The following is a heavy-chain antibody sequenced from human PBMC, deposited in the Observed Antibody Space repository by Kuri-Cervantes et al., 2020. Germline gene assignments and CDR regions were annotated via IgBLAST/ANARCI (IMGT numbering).Heavy chain of an antibody. CDR3: ARCSSSTVY. Sequence: GESLKISCAASGFTFSSYDMHWVRQGTGKSPEWVSVIGTAGDTYYPSSVKGRFTISRDNAKNSLYLQMNSLRAEDTAVYYCARCSSSTVYWGQGTLVTVSS. V-gene: IGHV3-13*01. CDR2: IGTAGDT. D-gene: IGHD6-13*01. J-gene: IGHJ4*02. CDR1: GFTFSSYD.